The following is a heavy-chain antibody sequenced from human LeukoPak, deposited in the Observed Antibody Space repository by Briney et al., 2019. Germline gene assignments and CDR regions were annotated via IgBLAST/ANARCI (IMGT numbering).Heavy chain of an antibody. D-gene: IGHD3-16*01. CDR1: GYVFTGYH. CDR3: AKEGGGLDY. V-gene: IGHV1-2*02. J-gene: IGHJ4*02. CDR2: ISLKSGGT. Sequence: ASVKVSCKASGYVFTGYHMHWVRQAPGQGLEWMGWISLKSGGTSYAKTFEGRVTMTRDTSISTAYMELSRLRSADTDVYYCAKEGGGLDYWGQGTLVTVSS.